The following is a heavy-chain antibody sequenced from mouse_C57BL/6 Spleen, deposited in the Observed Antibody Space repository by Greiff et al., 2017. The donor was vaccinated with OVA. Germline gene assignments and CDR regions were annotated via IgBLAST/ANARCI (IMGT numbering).Heavy chain of an antibody. Sequence: QVQLQQPGAELVKPGASVKMSCKASGYTFTSYWITWVKQRPGQGLEWIGDIYPGSGSTNYNEKFKSKATMTVDTSSSTAYMQLRSLTAEDAAVYYCASCRGDGYLFAYWGQGTLVTVSA. D-gene: IGHD2-3*01. CDR2: IYPGSGST. CDR3: ASCRGDGYLFAY. J-gene: IGHJ3*01. CDR1: GYTFTSYW. V-gene: IGHV1-55*01.